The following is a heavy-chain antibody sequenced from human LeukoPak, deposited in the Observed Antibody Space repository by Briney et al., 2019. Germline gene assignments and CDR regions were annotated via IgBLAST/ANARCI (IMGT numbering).Heavy chain of an antibody. CDR2: IYYSAST. V-gene: IGHV4-61*01. CDR1: GGSVSSGSYY. Sequence: SETLSLTCTVSGGSVSSGSYYWGWIRQPPGKGLEWIGYIYYSASTNYNPSLKSRVTISVDTSKNQFSLKLSSVTAADTAVYYCARGRRGSIVATIFDYWGQGTLVTVSS. J-gene: IGHJ4*02. D-gene: IGHD5-12*01. CDR3: ARGRRGSIVATIFDY.